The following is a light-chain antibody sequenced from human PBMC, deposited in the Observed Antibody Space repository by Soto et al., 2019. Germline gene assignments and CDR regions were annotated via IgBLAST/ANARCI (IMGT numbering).Light chain of an antibody. V-gene: IGKV3-15*01. CDR3: LQYDDWHRT. Sequence: EIVMTQSPAILSVSPGDRATLSGRAGQSVSNNLAWYQQKPGQTPRLVIYGASNRATGVPARFSGSGSGTDFTLTISSLQSEDFAVYYCLQYDDWHRTFGQGTKVEIK. J-gene: IGKJ1*01. CDR2: GAS. CDR1: QSVSNN.